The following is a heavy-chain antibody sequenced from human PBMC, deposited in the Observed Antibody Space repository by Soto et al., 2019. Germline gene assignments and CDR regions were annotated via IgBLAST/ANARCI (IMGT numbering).Heavy chain of an antibody. D-gene: IGHD2-15*01. CDR3: AKGYCSGGSCYYHDAFDI. Sequence: EVQLLESGGGLVQPGGSLRLSCAASGFTFSSYAMSWVRQAPGKGLEWVSAISGSGGSTYYADSVKGRFTISRDNSKNTMYLQMNSLRAEYTAVYYCAKGYCSGGSCYYHDAFDIWGQGTMVTVSS. V-gene: IGHV3-23*01. J-gene: IGHJ3*02. CDR2: ISGSGGST. CDR1: GFTFSSYA.